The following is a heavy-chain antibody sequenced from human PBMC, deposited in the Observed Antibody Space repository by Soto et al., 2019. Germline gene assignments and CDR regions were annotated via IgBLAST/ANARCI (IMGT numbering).Heavy chain of an antibody. D-gene: IGHD3-10*01. V-gene: IGHV1-69*06. CDR1: GGTFRNEA. Sequence: QVQLVQSGAEVKKPGSSVKVSCKASGGTFRNEAISWVRQAPGQGLEWMGGIIPILGTTNYAQKLQGRVTITADKSTSTAYMELSSLRSEDTAVYYCARDDYYNSGSYSNSLLGVYNYGVDVWGQGTTVTVS. CDR2: IIPILGTT. CDR3: ARDDYYNSGSYSNSLLGVYNYGVDV. J-gene: IGHJ6*02.